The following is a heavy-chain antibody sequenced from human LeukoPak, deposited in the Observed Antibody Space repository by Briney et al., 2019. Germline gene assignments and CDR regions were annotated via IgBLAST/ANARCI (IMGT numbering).Heavy chain of an antibody. Sequence: ASVKVSCKASGYTFTSYAMHWVRQAPGQGLEWMGWINAGNGNTKYSQKFQGRVTITRDTSASTAYMELSSLRSEDTAVYYCARGADYGDYYFDYWGQGTLVTVSS. CDR1: GYTFTSYA. CDR2: INAGNGNT. D-gene: IGHD4-17*01. J-gene: IGHJ4*02. V-gene: IGHV1-3*01. CDR3: ARGADYGDYYFDY.